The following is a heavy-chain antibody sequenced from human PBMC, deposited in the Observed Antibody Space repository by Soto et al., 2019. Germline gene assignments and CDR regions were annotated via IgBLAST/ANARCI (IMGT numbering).Heavy chain of an antibody. CDR3: ARGGAYDILTGYYMY. J-gene: IGHJ4*02. V-gene: IGHV1-3*01. CDR2: INAGNGNT. CDR1: GYTFTSYA. Sequence: QVQLVQSGAEVKKPGASVKVSCKASGYTFTSYAMHWVRQAPGQRLEWMGWINAGNGNTKYSQKFQGRVTITRDTSASTAYMELSSLRSEDTAVYYCARGGAYDILTGYYMYWGQGTLVTVSS. D-gene: IGHD3-9*01.